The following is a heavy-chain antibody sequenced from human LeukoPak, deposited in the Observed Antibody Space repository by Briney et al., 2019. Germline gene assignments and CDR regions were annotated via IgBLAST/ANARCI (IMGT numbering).Heavy chain of an antibody. J-gene: IGHJ4*02. CDR2: ISSSSSYI. Sequence: GGSLRLSCAASGFTFSSYSMNWVRQAPGKGLEWVSSISSSSSYIYYADSVKGRYTISRDNAKNSLYLQMNSLRAEDTAVYYCAREWAVAGAGDFDYWGQGTLVTVSS. V-gene: IGHV3-21*01. CDR1: GFTFSSYS. CDR3: AREWAVAGAGDFDY. D-gene: IGHD6-19*01.